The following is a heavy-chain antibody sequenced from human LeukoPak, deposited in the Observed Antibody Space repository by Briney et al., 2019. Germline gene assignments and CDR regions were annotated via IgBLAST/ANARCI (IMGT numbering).Heavy chain of an antibody. CDR3: TKARSGSSNWALQIFEY. Sequence: ASVKVSCRASGYSFTGYYIHWVRQAPGQGLEWMGWINPNSGGTKFAQKFQGKITMTRDTSITTVYMELSGLTSDDTAVYYCTKARSGSSNWALQIFEYWGQGVLVTVSS. J-gene: IGHJ4*02. D-gene: IGHD4-11*01. CDR2: INPNSGGT. CDR1: GYSFTGYY. V-gene: IGHV1-2*02.